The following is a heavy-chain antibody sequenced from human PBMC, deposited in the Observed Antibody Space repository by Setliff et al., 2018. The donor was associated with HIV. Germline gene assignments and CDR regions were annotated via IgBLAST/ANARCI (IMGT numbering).Heavy chain of an antibody. CDR2: IYTSGST. J-gene: IGHJ4*02. D-gene: IGHD3-22*01. CDR3: ARGLSFYDPGGFDY. Sequence: ASETLSLTCTVSGDSFSDYYRSWIRQPPGKGLEWIGYIYTSGSTNYNPSLKSRVTISVDTSKNQFSLKLSSVTAADTAVYYCARGLSFYDPGGFDYWGQGTLVTVSS. V-gene: IGHV4-4*09. CDR1: GDSFSDYY.